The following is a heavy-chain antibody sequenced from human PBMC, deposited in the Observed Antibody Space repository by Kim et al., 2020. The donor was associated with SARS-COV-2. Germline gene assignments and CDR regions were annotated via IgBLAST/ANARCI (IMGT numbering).Heavy chain of an antibody. Sequence: GGSLRLSCAASGFTFSSYAMSWVRQAPGKGLEWVSAISGSGGSTYYADSVKGRFTISRDNSKNTLYLQMNSLRAEDTAVYYCAKSIVPKSFDMVRGVIPFDYWGQGTLVTVSS. CDR1: GFTFSSYA. CDR2: ISGSGGST. J-gene: IGHJ4*02. V-gene: IGHV3-23*01. CDR3: AKSIVPKSFDMVRGVIPFDY. D-gene: IGHD3-10*01.